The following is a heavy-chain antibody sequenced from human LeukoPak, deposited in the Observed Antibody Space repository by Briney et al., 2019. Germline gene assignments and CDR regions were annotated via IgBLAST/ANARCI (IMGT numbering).Heavy chain of an antibody. V-gene: IGHV3-7*04. CDR1: GFTISSYW. J-gene: IGHJ4*03. D-gene: IGHD3-10*01. CDR2: IKQDGSEK. CDR3: ARSIRGSARFDY. Sequence: GGSLRLSCAASGFTISSYWMSWVRQAPGKGLEWVANIKQDGSEKYYVGSVKGRFTISSDNAKNSLYLQMNSLRAEDTAVYYCARSIRGSARFDYWGHGTTVTVSS.